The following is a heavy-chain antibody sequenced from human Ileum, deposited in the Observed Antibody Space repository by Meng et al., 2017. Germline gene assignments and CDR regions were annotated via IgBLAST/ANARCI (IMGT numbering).Heavy chain of an antibody. CDR2: IRPDGSTT. CDR1: GFSFSSHW. D-gene: IGHD5-12*01. CDR3: TRDFDSGYGL. Sequence: VQLVESGGGLVRPGGSLRLSCAASGFSFSSHWMPWVRQAPGKGLEWVSRIRPDGSTTAFADSVEGRFTISRDNAKNTLYLQLNSLRGEDTAVYYCTRDFDSGYGLWGQGTLVTVSS. J-gene: IGHJ4*02. V-gene: IGHV3-74*01.